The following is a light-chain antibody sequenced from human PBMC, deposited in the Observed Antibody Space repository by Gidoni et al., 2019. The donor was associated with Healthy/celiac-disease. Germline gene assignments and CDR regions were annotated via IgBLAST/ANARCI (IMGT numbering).Light chain of an antibody. J-gene: IGKJ4*01. CDR1: QSVSSY. V-gene: IGKV3-11*01. CDR3: QQRSNWPPGGLT. CDR2: DAS. Sequence: EIVLTQSPATLSLSPGERATLSCRASQSVSSYLAWYQQKPGQAPRLLIYDASNRATGIPARFSGSGSGTDFTLTISSLEPEDFAVYYCQQRSNWPPGGLTFGGXTKVEIK.